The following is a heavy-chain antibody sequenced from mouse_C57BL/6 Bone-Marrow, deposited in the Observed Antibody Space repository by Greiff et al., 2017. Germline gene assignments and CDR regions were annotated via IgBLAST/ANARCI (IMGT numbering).Heavy chain of an antibody. D-gene: IGHD1-1*01. V-gene: IGHV1-80*01. CDR2: IYPGDGDT. CDR3: ARGRTTVVATDY. CDR1: GYAFSSYW. J-gene: IGHJ2*01. Sequence: QVQLQQSGAELVKPGASVKISCKASGYAFSSYWMNWVKQRPGKGLEWIGQIYPGDGDTNYNGKFKGKATRTADKSSSPAYMQLSSLTSEDSAVYFCARGRTTVVATDYWGQGTTLTVSS.